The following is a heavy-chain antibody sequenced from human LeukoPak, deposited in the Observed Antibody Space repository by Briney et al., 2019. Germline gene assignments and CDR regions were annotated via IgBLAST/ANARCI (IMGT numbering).Heavy chain of an antibody. CDR3: ATVQLYDFWSGYLNWFDP. CDR2: FDPEDGET. Sequence: ASVKVSCKVSGCTLTELSMHWVRQAPGKGLEWMGGFDPEDGETIYAQKFQGRVTMTEDTSTDTAYMELSSLRSEDTAVYYCATVQLYDFWSGYLNWFDPWGQGTLVTVSS. J-gene: IGHJ5*02. CDR1: GCTLTELS. V-gene: IGHV1-24*01. D-gene: IGHD3-3*01.